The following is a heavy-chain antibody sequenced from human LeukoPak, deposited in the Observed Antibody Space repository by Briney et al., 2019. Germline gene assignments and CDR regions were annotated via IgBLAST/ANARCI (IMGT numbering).Heavy chain of an antibody. D-gene: IGHD6-13*01. CDR2: MYYTGNT. V-gene: IGHV4-59*08. J-gene: IGHJ4*02. CDR3: ARSSTWYVGFDC. Sequence: SETLSLTCTVSGGSISGYYWSWIRQAPGKGLEWIGYMYYTGNTNYNPSLKSRVSISVDASKNHFSLKLDSVTAADTAVYYCARSSTWYVGFDCWGQGTLVSVSS. CDR1: GGSISGYY.